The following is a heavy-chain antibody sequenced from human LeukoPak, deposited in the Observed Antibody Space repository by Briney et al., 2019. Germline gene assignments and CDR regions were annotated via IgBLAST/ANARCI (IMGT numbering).Heavy chain of an antibody. CDR2: IYYSGST. Sequence: SETLSLTRTGSGGSFSSYFWNWIRQPPGKGLEWMGYIYYSGSTNCNPSLKSRVTISVNTSKNQFSLKLSPVTAADTAVYYCARVDCSGGSCYSFDSWGQGNLVTVSS. D-gene: IGHD2-15*01. J-gene: IGHJ4*02. CDR3: ARVDCSGGSCYSFDS. CDR1: GGSFSSYF. V-gene: IGHV4-59*01.